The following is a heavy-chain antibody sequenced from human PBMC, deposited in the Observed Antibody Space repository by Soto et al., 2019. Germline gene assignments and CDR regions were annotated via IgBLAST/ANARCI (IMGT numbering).Heavy chain of an antibody. CDR2: IIPIFGTA. D-gene: IGHD3-10*01. J-gene: IGHJ6*02. V-gene: IGHV1-69*13. CDR1: GGTFSSYA. Sequence: ASVKVSCKASGGTFSSYAISWVRQAPGQGLEWMGGIIPIFGTANYAQKFQGRVTITADESTSTAYMELSSLRSEDTAVYYCARGPSEYYYGSGSYYCMDVWGQGTTVTVSS. CDR3: ARGPSEYYYGSGSYYCMDV.